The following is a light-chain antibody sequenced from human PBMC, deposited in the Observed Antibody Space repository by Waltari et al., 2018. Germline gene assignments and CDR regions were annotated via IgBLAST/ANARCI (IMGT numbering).Light chain of an antibody. CDR1: SSDIGSYDY. CDR2: DVF. J-gene: IGLJ3*02. CDR3: SSYTTSGTGV. Sequence: QSALTQPASVTGSPGQSITISCTGTSSDIGSYDYVSWYQHHPDKVPKLIIYDVFHRQSASFARFSGSKSGNTASLTISRLQAEDEAVYYCSSYTTSGTGVFGGGTKVTVL. V-gene: IGLV2-14*03.